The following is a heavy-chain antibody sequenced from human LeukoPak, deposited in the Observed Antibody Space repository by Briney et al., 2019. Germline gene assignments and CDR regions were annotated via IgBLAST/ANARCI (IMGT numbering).Heavy chain of an antibody. CDR1: GFTFSSYA. D-gene: IGHD1-26*01. CDR3: AKAGSIRFDY. J-gene: IGHJ4*02. V-gene: IGHV3-30*14. Sequence: PGGSLRLSCAASGFTFSSYAMHWVRQAPGKGLEWVAVISYDGSNKYYADSVKGRFTISRDNSKNTLYLQMNSLRGEDTAVYYCAKAGSIRFDYWGQGTLVTVSS. CDR2: ISYDGSNK.